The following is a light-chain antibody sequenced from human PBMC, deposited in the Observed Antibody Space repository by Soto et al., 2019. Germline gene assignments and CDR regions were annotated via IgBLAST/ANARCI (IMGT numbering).Light chain of an antibody. CDR2: EVT. J-gene: IGLJ2*01. CDR1: SSDVGDYNY. V-gene: IGLV2-14*01. CDR3: SSYTSSSTLVV. Sequence: QSGLTQPASVSGSPGQSITISCTGTSSDVGDYNYVSWYQQHPGKAPKLMIYEVTNRPSGVSDRFSGSKSGNTASLTISGLQAEDEADYYCSSYTSSSTLVVFGGGTKLTVL.